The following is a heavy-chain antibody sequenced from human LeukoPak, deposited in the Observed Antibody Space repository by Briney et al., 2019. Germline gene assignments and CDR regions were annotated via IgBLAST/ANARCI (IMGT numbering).Heavy chain of an antibody. Sequence: SQTLSLTCAISGDSVSSNSAAWNWIRQSPSRGLEWLGRTYYRSKWYNDYAISVKSRITINPDTSKNQFSLQLSAVTPEDTAVYYCARSPQEAAEFDYWGQGTLVTVSS. CDR2: TYYRSKWYN. D-gene: IGHD6-25*01. J-gene: IGHJ4*02. CDR3: ARSPQEAAEFDY. CDR1: GDSVSSNSAA. V-gene: IGHV6-1*01.